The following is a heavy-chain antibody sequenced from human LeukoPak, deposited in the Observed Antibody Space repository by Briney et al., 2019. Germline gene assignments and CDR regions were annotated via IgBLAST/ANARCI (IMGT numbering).Heavy chain of an antibody. J-gene: IGHJ4*02. V-gene: IGHV3-66*01. Sequence: GGSLRLSCAASGFTVSSNYMSWVRQAPGKGLEGVSVIYSGGSTYYADSVKGRFTISRDNSKNTLYLQMNSLRAEDTAVYYCARALGDYYFDYWGQGTLVTVSS. CDR3: ARALGDYYFDY. D-gene: IGHD1-26*01. CDR2: IYSGGST. CDR1: GFTVSSNY.